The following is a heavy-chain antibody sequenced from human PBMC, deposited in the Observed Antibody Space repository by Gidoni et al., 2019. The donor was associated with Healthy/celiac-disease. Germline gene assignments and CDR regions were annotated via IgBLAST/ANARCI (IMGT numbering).Heavy chain of an antibody. CDR2: ISYDGSNK. CDR1: GFTFRSYA. D-gene: IGHD3-16*01. CDR3: ARSPYVWGSSGWFDP. Sequence: QVQLVESGGGVVQPGRSLRLSCAASGFTFRSYAMHGVRQAPGKGLDGVAVISYDGSNKYYADSVKGRFTISRDNSKNTLYLQMNSLRAEDTAVYYCARSPYVWGSSGWFDPWGQGTLVTVSS. V-gene: IGHV3-30-3*01. J-gene: IGHJ5*02.